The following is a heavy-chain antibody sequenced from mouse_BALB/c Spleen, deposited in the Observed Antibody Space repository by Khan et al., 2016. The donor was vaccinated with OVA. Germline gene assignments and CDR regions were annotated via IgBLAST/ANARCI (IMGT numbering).Heavy chain of an antibody. V-gene: IGHV1S134*01. J-gene: IGHJ2*01. CDR3: TTAYYRYYFDY. Sequence: EVQLQESGAELGRPGSSVKLSCKTSGSTFTSHGIKWVKQRPGQGLEWIGYIYPGNGYTEYNEKFQGKAILTSDTSSSTAYMKLRSLTSEDSAIYFCTTAYYRYYFDYWGQGTTLTVSS. D-gene: IGHD2-12*01. CDR2: IYPGNGYT. CDR1: GSTFTSHG.